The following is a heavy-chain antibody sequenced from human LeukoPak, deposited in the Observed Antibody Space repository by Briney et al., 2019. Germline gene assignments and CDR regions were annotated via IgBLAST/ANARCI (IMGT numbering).Heavy chain of an antibody. CDR3: ARQYFAHLSHFDY. Sequence: SETLSLTCTVSGGSISSYYWSWIRQPPGKGLEWIGYIYYSGSTNYNPSLKSRVTISVDTSKNQFSLKLSSVTAADTAVYYCARQYFAHLSHFDYWGQGTLVTVSS. D-gene: IGHD3-9*01. V-gene: IGHV4-59*08. CDR1: GGSISSYY. J-gene: IGHJ4*02. CDR2: IYYSGST.